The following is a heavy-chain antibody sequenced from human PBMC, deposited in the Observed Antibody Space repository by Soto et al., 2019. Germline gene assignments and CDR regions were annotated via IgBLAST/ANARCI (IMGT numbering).Heavy chain of an antibody. V-gene: IGHV3-33*01. CDR1: GFTFSSYG. J-gene: IGHJ6*02. D-gene: IGHD6-13*01. CDR3: ARDRSSSSWSTYGMDV. Sequence: SLRLSCAASGFTFSSYGMHWVRQAPGKWLEWVAVIWYDGSNKYYADSVKGRFTISRDNSKNTLYLQMNSLRAEDTAVYYCARDRSSSSWSTYGMDVWGQGTTVTVSS. CDR2: IWYDGSNK.